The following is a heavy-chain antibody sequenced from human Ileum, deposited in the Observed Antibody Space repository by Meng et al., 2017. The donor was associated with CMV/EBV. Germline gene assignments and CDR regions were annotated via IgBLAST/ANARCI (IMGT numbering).Heavy chain of an antibody. J-gene: IGHJ4*02. CDR3: TREGFDY. CDR2: IKTSTGDA. V-gene: IGHV1-2*06. Sequence: SVNHSCKAYGYTFAGYWVHWVRQAPGQRLEWMSQIKTSTGDAGYAQKFQGRVTVTRDTPISTVYMELNSLTSDETAVYYCTREGFDYWGQGALVTVSS. CDR1: GYTFAGYW.